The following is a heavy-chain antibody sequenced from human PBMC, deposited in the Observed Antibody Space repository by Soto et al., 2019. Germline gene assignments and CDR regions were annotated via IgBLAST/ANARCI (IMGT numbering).Heavy chain of an antibody. D-gene: IGHD2-2*01. J-gene: IGHJ6*02. Sequence: SETLSLTCAVSGYSISSGYYWGWIRQPPGKGLEWIGSIYHSGSTYYNPSLKSRVTISVDTSRNQFSLKLSSVTAADAAVYYCARVPTRHYYYYDGMDVWGQGTTVTVSS. CDR3: ARVPTRHYYYYDGMDV. CDR1: GYSISSGYY. CDR2: IYHSGST. V-gene: IGHV4-38-2*01.